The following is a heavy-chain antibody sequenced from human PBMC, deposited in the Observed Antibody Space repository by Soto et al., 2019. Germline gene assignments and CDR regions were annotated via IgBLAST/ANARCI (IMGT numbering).Heavy chain of an antibody. V-gene: IGHV4-61*01. CDR3: ARDRNHDYGGNWRDSYFDY. Sequence: QVQLQESGPGLVKPSRTLSLTCTVSGGSVSSGNFYWSWLRQPPGKGLEWIGDISYSGNTNYSPSLKSRLTISVDTSKNQFSLSLTSVTAADTAVYFCARDRNHDYGGNWRDSYFDYWGQGSLVTVSS. CDR1: GGSVSSGNFY. D-gene: IGHD4-17*01. J-gene: IGHJ4*02. CDR2: ISYSGNT.